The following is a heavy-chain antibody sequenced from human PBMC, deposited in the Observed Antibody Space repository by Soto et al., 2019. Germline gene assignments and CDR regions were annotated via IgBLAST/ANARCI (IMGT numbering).Heavy chain of an antibody. CDR2: IYFNGNT. CDR1: AASFSKYY. CDR3: ASVTFGGVVLAH. J-gene: IGHJ4*02. D-gene: IGHD3-16*01. Sequence: SATLSLTCTVSAASFSKYYWSWIRQPPGKGLEWIGYIYFNGNTNYNPSLKRRVTISIDTSKKQISLILTSVTDADTAVYYCASVTFGGVVLAHWGQGTLVTVSS. V-gene: IGHV4-59*01.